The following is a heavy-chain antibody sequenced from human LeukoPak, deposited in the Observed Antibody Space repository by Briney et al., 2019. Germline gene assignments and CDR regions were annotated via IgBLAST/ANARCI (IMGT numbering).Heavy chain of an antibody. Sequence: SETLSLTCTVSGGSISSYYWSWIRQPPGKGLEWIGEINHSGSTNYNPSLKSRVTISVDTSKNQFSLKLSSVTAADTAVYYCARSTYYDFWSGYRDAFDIWGQGTMVTVSS. V-gene: IGHV4-34*01. D-gene: IGHD3-3*01. CDR3: ARSTYYDFWSGYRDAFDI. CDR1: GGSISSYY. CDR2: INHSGST. J-gene: IGHJ3*02.